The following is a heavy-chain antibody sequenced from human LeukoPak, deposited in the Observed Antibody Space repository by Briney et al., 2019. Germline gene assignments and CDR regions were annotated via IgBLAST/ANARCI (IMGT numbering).Heavy chain of an antibody. Sequence: GGSLRLSCAASGFTFSSYWMHWVRQAPGKGLVWVSRINSDGSSTSYADSVKGRLTISRDNAKNTLYLQMNSLRAEDTAVYYGARLKLLWFGELDVWGKGTTVTVSS. V-gene: IGHV3-74*01. J-gene: IGHJ6*04. CDR3: ARLKLLWFGELDV. CDR1: GFTFSSYW. D-gene: IGHD3-10*01. CDR2: INSDGSST.